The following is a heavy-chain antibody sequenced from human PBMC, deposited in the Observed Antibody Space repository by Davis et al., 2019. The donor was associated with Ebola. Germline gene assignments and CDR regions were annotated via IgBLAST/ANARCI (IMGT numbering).Heavy chain of an antibody. J-gene: IGHJ4*02. CDR1: GGTFSSYA. CDR3: ARDAGAVGDY. CDR2: LIPILGIA. V-gene: IGHV1-69*10. D-gene: IGHD1-26*01. Sequence: SVKVSCKASGGTFSSYAISWVRQAPGQGLEWMGGLIPILGIANYAQKFQGRVTIATHKSTSTAYMELSSLRSEDTAVYYCARDAGAVGDYWGQGTLVTVSS.